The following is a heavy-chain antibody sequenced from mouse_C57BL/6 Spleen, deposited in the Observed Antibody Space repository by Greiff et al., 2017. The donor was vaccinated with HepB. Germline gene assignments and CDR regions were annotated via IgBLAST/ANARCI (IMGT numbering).Heavy chain of an antibody. CDR2: IHPNSGST. CDR1: GYTFTSYW. V-gene: IGHV1-64*01. Sequence: QVQLKQPGAELVKPGASVKLSCKASGYTFTSYWMHWVKQRPGQGLEWIGMIHPNSGSTNYNEKFKSKATLTVDKSSSTAYMQLSSLTSEDSAVYYCAREAGTWYFDVWGTGTTVTVSS. D-gene: IGHD4-1*01. CDR3: AREAGTWYFDV. J-gene: IGHJ1*03.